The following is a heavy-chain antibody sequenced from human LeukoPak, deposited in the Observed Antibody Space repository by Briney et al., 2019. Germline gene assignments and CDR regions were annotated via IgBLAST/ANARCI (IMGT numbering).Heavy chain of an antibody. J-gene: IGHJ4*02. CDR2: IYTSGST. V-gene: IGHV4-4*07. CDR3: ARHPSVAGTKGGFDH. CDR1: GGSISGYY. D-gene: IGHD6-19*01. Sequence: SETLSLTCTVSGGSISGYYWSWIRQPAGKGLEWIGRIYTSGSTNYNPSLKSRVTISVDTSKNQFSLKLSSVTAADTAVYYCARHPSVAGTKGGFDHWGQGTLVTVSS.